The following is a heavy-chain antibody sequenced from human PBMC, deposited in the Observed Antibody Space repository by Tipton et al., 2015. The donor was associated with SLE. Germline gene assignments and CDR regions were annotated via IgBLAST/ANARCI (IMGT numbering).Heavy chain of an antibody. CDR3: ATHSSRTGDY. Sequence: TLSLTCTVSGGSISSGTYYWSWIRQPAGKGLEWIGRIYTSGSTNYNPSLKSRVTISVDTSKNQFSLKLSSVTAADTAVYYCATHSSRTGDYWGQGTLVTVSS. CDR2: IYTSGST. J-gene: IGHJ4*02. CDR1: GGSISSGTYY. D-gene: IGHD6-13*01. V-gene: IGHV4-61*02.